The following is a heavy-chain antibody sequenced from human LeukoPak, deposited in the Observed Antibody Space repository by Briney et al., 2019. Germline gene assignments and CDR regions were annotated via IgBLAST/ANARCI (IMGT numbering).Heavy chain of an antibody. CDR3: ARDRGYSSSWSFGKHYYMDV. V-gene: IGHV3-33*07. Sequence: PGGSLRLSCAASGFTFSSYGMYWVRQAPGKGLDWVAVIWYDASHKSYANSVKGRFTISRDNPKNILYLQMNSLRADDTAVYYCARDRGYSSSWSFGKHYYMDVWGKGTTVTVSS. CDR1: GFTFSSYG. CDR2: IWYDASHK. J-gene: IGHJ6*03. D-gene: IGHD6-13*01.